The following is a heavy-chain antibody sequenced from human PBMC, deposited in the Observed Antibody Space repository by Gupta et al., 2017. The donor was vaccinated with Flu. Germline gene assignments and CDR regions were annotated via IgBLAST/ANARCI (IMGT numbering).Heavy chain of an antibody. Sequence: EVQLVQSGAEVKKPGDSLKISCKGSGYNFATNWIGWVRQMPGKGLEWMGIIYSGDSDTRYSPSFQGQVTISADKSINTAYLQWSSLKASDTAIYYCARRTTGTYFDYWGQGNLVTVSS. CDR2: IYSGDSDT. D-gene: IGHD1-1*01. J-gene: IGHJ4*02. CDR1: GYNFATNW. CDR3: ARRTTGTYFDY. V-gene: IGHV5-51*01.